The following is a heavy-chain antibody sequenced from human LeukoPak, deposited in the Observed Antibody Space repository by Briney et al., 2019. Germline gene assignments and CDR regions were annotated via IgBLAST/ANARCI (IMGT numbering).Heavy chain of an antibody. CDR1: GGSISPYY. V-gene: IGHV4-59*12. D-gene: IGHD3-10*01. CDR2: IFYNGNT. Sequence: SETLSLTCTVSGGSISPYYWSWIRQPPGKGLEWIAYIFYNGNTNYNPSLKSRVTISLDTSKKHISLNLTSVTAADTAVYYCARFGFEYDVGSGIHFYYMDVWGTGTTVTVSS. CDR3: ARFGFEYDVGSGIHFYYMDV. J-gene: IGHJ6*03.